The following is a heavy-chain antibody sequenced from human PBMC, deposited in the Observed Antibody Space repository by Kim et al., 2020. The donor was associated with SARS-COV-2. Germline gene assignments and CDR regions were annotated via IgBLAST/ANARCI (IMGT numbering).Heavy chain of an antibody. CDR2: IKEDGGQK. V-gene: IGHV3-7*01. CDR1: GFNFNTNW. CDR3: AKDAGYSGYDRGYYDY. Sequence: GGSLRLSCAASGFNFNTNWMTWVRQAPGKGLEWVANIKEDGGQKNYADSVKGRFTISRDNAKKSLYLQMNSLRVEVTAVYYCAKDAGYSGYDRGYYDYWGLGTQVTVSS. J-gene: IGHJ4*02. D-gene: IGHD5-12*01.